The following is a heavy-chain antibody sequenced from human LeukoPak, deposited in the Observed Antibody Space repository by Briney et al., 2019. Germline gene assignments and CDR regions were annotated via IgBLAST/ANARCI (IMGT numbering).Heavy chain of an antibody. V-gene: IGHV3-15*01. CDR3: TTNGGDDFWSGPS. Sequence: GGSLRLSCAVSGITVSIAWMSWARQAPGKGLEWVGRIKSKTDGGTTDYAAPVKGRFTISRDDSKNTLYLQMNSLKTEDTAVYYCTTNGGDDFWSGPSWGQGTLVTVSS. D-gene: IGHD3-3*01. CDR2: IKSKTDGGTT. J-gene: IGHJ5*02. CDR1: GITVSIAW.